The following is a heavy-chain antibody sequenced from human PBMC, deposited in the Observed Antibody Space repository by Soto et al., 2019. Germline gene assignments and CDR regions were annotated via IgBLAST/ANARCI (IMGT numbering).Heavy chain of an antibody. D-gene: IGHD3-22*01. J-gene: IGHJ4*02. CDR1: GGSFSGYY. CDR2: IFHGGST. Sequence: SETLSLTCAVYGGSFSGYYWSWIRQPPGKGLEWIGEIFHGGSTNYSPSLKSRVTILVDTSKKQFSLELSSVTAADTAVYYCARTHYPSNTFYFYFDYWSQGKLVTVSS. CDR3: ARTHYPSNTFYFYFDY. V-gene: IGHV4-34*12.